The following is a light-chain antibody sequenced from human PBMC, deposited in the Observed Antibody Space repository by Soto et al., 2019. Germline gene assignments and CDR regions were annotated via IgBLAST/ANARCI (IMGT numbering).Light chain of an antibody. Sequence: QSVLTQPASVSGSPGQSITISCAGTSRDIGSYNLVSWYQQHPGKAPKLMIYEGSKRPSGDSTRFSGSKSGNTASLTISGLQAEDEADYYCCSYAGSTTWVFGGGTKVTVL. CDR3: CSYAGSTTWV. CDR1: SRDIGSYNL. J-gene: IGLJ3*02. CDR2: EGS. V-gene: IGLV2-23*01.